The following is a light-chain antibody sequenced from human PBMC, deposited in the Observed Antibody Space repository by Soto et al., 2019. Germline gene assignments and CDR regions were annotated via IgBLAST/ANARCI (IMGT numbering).Light chain of an antibody. V-gene: IGLV1-44*01. CDR2: SNN. Sequence: QSVLTQPPSASGAPGQRVTISCSGSNSNIGSNSVNWYQQLPGTAPKLLIYSNNQRPSGVPDRCSGSKSGTSASLAISGLQSEDEADYYCAAWDDSLIAFGVFGGGTKLTVL. CDR1: NSNIGSNS. CDR3: AAWDDSLIAFGV. J-gene: IGLJ3*02.